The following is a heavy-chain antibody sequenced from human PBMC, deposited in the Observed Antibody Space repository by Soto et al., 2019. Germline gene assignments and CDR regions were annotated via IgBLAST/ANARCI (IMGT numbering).Heavy chain of an antibody. CDR1: GGTFSSYA. V-gene: IGHV1-46*03. D-gene: IGHD3-22*01. J-gene: IGHJ4*02. CDR2: IIPSGVST. CDR3: GRAHYYDSSGPTLDF. Sequence: ASVKVSCKASGGTFSSYAISWVRQAPGQGLEWKGRIIPSGVSTYYAEKFQGRLSVTRDTSTNTVYMELSSLRSEDTAVYYCGRAHYYDSSGPTLDFWGQGTQVTVSS.